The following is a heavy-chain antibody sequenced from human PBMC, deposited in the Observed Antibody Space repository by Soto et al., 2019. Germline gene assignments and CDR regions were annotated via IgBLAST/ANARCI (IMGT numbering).Heavy chain of an antibody. CDR3: ERKRLRERYIRSGWFDP. V-gene: IGHV1-18*01. CDR1: GYTFTSYG. Sequence: QVQLVQSGAEVKKPGASVKVSCKASGYTFTSYGISWVRQAPGQGLEWMGWISAYNGNTNYAQKLQGRVTMTTATSASTTCMELRSLRSDDTAVYYCERKRLRERYIRSGWFDPWGQGTLVTVSS. D-gene: IGHD1-1*01. CDR2: ISAYNGNT. J-gene: IGHJ5*02.